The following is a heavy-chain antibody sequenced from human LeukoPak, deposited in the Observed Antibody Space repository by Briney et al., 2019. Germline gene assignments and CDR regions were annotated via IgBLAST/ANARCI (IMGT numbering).Heavy chain of an antibody. CDR2: MNPNSGNT. V-gene: IGHV1-8*03. D-gene: IGHD3-3*01. CDR3: ARGSYTIFGVVIPNGVDY. Sequence: ASVKVSCKASGYTFTSYDINWVRQAPGQGLEWMGWMNPNSGNTGYAQKFQGRVTITRNTYISTAYMEMSRLRDEDTAVYYCARGSYTIFGVVIPNGVDYWGQGTLVTVSS. J-gene: IGHJ4*02. CDR1: GYTFTSYD.